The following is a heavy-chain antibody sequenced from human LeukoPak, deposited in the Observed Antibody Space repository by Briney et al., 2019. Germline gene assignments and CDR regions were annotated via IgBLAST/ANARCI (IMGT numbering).Heavy chain of an antibody. Sequence: GGSLRLSCAASGFSFTTNAMHWVRQAPGKGLEWVSGISWNSGSIGYADSVKGRFTISRDNAKNSLYLQMNSLRAEDTAVYYCARTDGYSSSWYRGFDYWGQGTLVTVSS. CDR1: GFSFTTNA. CDR3: ARTDGYSSSWYRGFDY. V-gene: IGHV3-9*01. J-gene: IGHJ4*02. CDR2: ISWNSGSI. D-gene: IGHD6-13*01.